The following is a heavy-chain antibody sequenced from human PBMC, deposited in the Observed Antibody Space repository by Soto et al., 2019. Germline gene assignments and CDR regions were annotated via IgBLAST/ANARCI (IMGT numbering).Heavy chain of an antibody. J-gene: IGHJ4*02. CDR2: IYPADSDT. CDR1: GYTFTSYW. V-gene: IGHV5-51*01. D-gene: IGHD3-10*01. Sequence: PGESLQISCKGSGYTFTSYWIGWVRQLPGKGLEWMGIIYPADSDTRYSTSFQGQVTISADKSISTAYLQWSSLRASDTAMYFCARAYGKYFDYWGEGTQVTVSS. CDR3: ARAYGKYFDY.